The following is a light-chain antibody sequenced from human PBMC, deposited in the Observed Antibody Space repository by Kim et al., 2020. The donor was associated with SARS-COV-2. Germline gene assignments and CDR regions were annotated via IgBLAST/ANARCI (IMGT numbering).Light chain of an antibody. CDR3: QQLYTYPKT. CDR1: QAIDYH. J-gene: IGKJ2*01. Sequence: GDRVTITCRASQAIDYHLAWYQQRPGEAPKLLIYSSSSLLSGVSSRFSGSGSGTEFTLKISGLQPEDFATYYCQQLYTYPKTFGQGTKL. V-gene: IGKV1-9*01. CDR2: SSS.